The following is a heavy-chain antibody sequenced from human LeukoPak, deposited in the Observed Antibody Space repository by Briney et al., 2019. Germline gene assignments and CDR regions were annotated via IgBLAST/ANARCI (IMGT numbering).Heavy chain of an antibody. D-gene: IGHD3-3*01. CDR1: GGSISSSSYY. V-gene: IGHV4-39*07. J-gene: IGHJ6*03. CDR2: ISYSGST. CDR3: ARGIERITIFGVVYHYYYYMDV. Sequence: SETLSLTCTVSGGSISSSSYYWGWIRQPPGKGLEWIGTISYSGSTYYNPSRKSRVSIFADTSKNLLSLKLTSVTAADTAVYYCARGIERITIFGVVYHYYYYMDVWGKGTTVTVSS.